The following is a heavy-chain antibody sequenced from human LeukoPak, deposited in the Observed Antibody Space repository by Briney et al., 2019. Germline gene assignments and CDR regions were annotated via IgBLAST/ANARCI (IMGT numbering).Heavy chain of an antibody. CDR3: ARTRLGYCSGGSCYGYFQH. D-gene: IGHD2-15*01. J-gene: IGHJ1*01. CDR2: MNPNSGNT. Sequence: GASVKVSCKASGYTFTSYDINWVRQATGQGLEWMGWMNPNSGNTGYAQKFQGRVTMTRNTSISTACMELSSLRSEDTAVYYCARTRLGYCSGGSCYGYFQHWGQGTLVTVSS. V-gene: IGHV1-8*01. CDR1: GYTFTSYD.